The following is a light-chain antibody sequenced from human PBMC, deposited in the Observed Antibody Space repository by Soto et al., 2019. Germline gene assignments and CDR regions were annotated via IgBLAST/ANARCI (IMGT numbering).Light chain of an antibody. J-gene: IGKJ4*01. CDR3: QQGASVPRT. V-gene: IGKV1-12*01. CDR2: AAS. CDR1: QAVSTW. Sequence: DIQMTQSPSSVSAYVGYTVTITCRSIQAVSTWLAWYHQKPGGAPKLLIYAASTLQSGVPSRFSGSGSGTDFTLTIRSLQPEHFETYYCQQGASVPRTFGGGTKVDIK.